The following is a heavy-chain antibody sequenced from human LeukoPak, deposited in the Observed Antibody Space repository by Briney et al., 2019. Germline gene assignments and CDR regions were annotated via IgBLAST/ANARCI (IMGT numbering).Heavy chain of an antibody. J-gene: IGHJ4*02. Sequence: GGSLRLSCAASGFSVSSYVMPWARQAPGKGLEGVAVISYDGSNKYYADSVKGRFTISRDNSKNTLYLQMNSLRAEDTAVYYCARGSTGYSSNWPIDYWGQGTLVTVSS. CDR3: ARGSTGYSSNWPIDY. CDR1: GFSVSSYV. D-gene: IGHD6-13*01. CDR2: ISYDGSNK. V-gene: IGHV3-30-3*01.